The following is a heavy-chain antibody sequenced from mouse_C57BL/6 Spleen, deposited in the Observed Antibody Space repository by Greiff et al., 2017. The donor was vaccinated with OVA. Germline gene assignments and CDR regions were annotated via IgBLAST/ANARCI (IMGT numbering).Heavy chain of an antibody. D-gene: IGHD3-1*01. Sequence: DAGGGLVQPTGSLKLSCAASGFRFNTYAMNWVRQAPGKGLEWVARIRSKSNNYATYYADSVKDRFTISRDDSESMLYLQMNNLKTEDTAMYYCVRQGYDWYFDVWGTGTTVTVSS. CDR1: GFRFNTYA. CDR3: VRQGYDWYFDV. CDR2: IRSKSNNYAT. V-gene: IGHV10-1*01. J-gene: IGHJ1*03.